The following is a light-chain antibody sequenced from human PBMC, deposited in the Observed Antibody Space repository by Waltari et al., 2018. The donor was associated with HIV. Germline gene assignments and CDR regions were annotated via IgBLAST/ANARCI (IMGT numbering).Light chain of an antibody. J-gene: IGKJ5*01. CDR1: PPFTTIY. CDR2: GAS. CDR3: QPYGSAPPP. Sequence: SSRATPPFTTIYLAWYQQRPGQAPRLLIYGASSRATGIPARFSGSGSGTDFTLTIRRLEPEDFAVYYCQPYGSAPPPFGQGTRLEIK. V-gene: IGKV3-20*01.